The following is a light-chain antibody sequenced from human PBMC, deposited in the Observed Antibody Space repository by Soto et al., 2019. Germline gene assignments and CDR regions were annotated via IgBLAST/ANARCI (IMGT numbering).Light chain of an antibody. V-gene: IGLV2-14*01. J-gene: IGLJ2*01. CDR3: SSYTSSSTLLV. CDR2: DVS. Sequence: QSALTQPASVSGSPGQSITISCTGTSSDVGNYNYVSWYQQHPGQAPKLMIYDVSSRPSGVSSRFSGSKSGNTASLTISGLHAEDEADYYCSSYTSSSTLLVFGGGTKLTVL. CDR1: SSDVGNYNY.